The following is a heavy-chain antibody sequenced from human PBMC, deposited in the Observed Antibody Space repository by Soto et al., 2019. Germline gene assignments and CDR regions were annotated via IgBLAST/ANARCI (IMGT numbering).Heavy chain of an antibody. CDR1: GFTVSTYG. V-gene: IGHV3-30*03. D-gene: IGHD2-8*02. CDR3: TGEVASGY. Sequence: QVQLVESGGGVVQPGRSLRLSCAVSGFTVSTYGMHWVRQAPGKGLEWVAVISRAGGTKYYADSVKGRFTISRDNSRKTLFLEMNSLRGDDMAVYYCTGEVASGYWGQGTLVTVSS. CDR2: ISRAGGTK. J-gene: IGHJ4*02.